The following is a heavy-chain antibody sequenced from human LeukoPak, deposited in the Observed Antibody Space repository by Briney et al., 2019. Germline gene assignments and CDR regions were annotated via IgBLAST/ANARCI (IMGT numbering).Heavy chain of an antibody. D-gene: IGHD6-13*01. Sequence: PSETLSLTCTVSGYSISSGYYWGWIRQPPGKGLEWIGSIYHSGSTYYNPSLKSRVTISVDTSKNQFSLKLSSVTAADTAVYYCARLRYSSSWYGNWFDPWGQGTLVTVSS. CDR2: IYHSGST. V-gene: IGHV4-38-2*02. CDR3: ARLRYSSSWYGNWFDP. J-gene: IGHJ5*02. CDR1: GYSISSGYY.